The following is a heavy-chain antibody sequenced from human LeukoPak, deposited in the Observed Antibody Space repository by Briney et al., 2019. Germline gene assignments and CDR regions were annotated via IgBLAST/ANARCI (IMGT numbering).Heavy chain of an antibody. CDR3: ARDEDDAFDI. V-gene: IGHV3-30-3*01. CDR1: GFTFSSYA. Sequence: GGTLRLSCAASGFTFSSYAMHWVRQAPGKGLEWVAVISYDGSNKYYADSVKGRFTISRDNSKNTLYLQMNSLRAEDTAVYYCARDEDDAFDIWGQGTMVTVSS. CDR2: ISYDGSNK. J-gene: IGHJ3*02.